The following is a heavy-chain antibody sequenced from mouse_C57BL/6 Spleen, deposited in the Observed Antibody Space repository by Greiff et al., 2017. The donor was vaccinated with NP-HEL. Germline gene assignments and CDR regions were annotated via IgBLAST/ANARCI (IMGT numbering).Heavy chain of an antibody. D-gene: IGHD2-1*01. J-gene: IGHJ2*01. CDR2: IYPGDGDT. V-gene: IGHV1-80*01. Sequence: VQLQQSGAELVKPGASVKISCKASGYAFSSYWMNWVKQRPGKGLEWIGQIYPGDGDTNYNGKFKGKATLTADKSSSTAYMQLSSLTSEDSAVYFWARSDGNYVYYFDYGGQGTTLTVSS. CDR1: GYAFSSYW. CDR3: ARSDGNYVYYFDY.